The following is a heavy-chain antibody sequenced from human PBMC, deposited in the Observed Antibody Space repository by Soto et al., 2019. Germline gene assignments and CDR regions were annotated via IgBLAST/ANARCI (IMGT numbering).Heavy chain of an antibody. CDR2: INPNNGGT. D-gene: IGHD3-3*01. Sequence: QVQLVQSGAEVMKPGASVKVSCKASGFTSTRYSVHWVRQAPGQGPEWMGRINPNNGGTNYAQEFRAGVPMTRNTSRPPVSMDRRARSPEAPAVYYGASRVFADFEAGGKGTRATVS. CDR3: ASRVFADFEA. V-gene: IGHV1-46*01. J-gene: IGHJ6*03. CDR1: GFTSTRYS.